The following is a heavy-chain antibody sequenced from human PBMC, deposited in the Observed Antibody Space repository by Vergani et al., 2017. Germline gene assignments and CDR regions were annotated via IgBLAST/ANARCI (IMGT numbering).Heavy chain of an antibody. D-gene: IGHD5-12*01. V-gene: IGHV3-23*01. CDR2: LSASDRRT. CDR1: GFTFIMHA. Sequence: EVQLLESGGDLVQPGGSLRLSCAASGFTFIMHAMSWVRQAPGKGLEWVSTLSASDRRTHYADSVKGRFTISRDNSKNTLHLQMNSLRADYTAVYYCTKGSRGYTGYFFDYWGQGTLATVSS. CDR3: TKGSRGYTGYFFDY. J-gene: IGHJ4*02.